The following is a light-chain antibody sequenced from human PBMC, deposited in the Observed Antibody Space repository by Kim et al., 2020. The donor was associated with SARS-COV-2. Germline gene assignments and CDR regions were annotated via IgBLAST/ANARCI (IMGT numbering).Light chain of an antibody. V-gene: IGLV3-19*01. Sequence: SSELTQDPAVSVALGQTVRITCQGESLRTYVASWYQQKPGQAPVLVIFAKNSRPSGIPDRFSASTSRNTASLTITEAQAEDEAVYYCNSRDTGGDDLIFG. J-gene: IGLJ2*01. CDR3: NSRDTGGDDLI. CDR2: AKN. CDR1: SLRTYV.